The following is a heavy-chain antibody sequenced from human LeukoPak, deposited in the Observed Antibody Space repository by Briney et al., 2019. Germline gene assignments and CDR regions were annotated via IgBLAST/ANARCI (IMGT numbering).Heavy chain of an antibody. J-gene: IGHJ4*02. CDR3: ARHLGYFDWLLDY. CDR2: IYYSGST. Sequence: SETLSLTCTVSGGSISSYYWSWIRQPPGKGLEWIGYIYYSGSTNYNPSLKRRVTISVDTSKNQFSLKLSSVTAADTAVYYCARHLGYFDWLLDYWGQGTLVTVSS. D-gene: IGHD3-9*01. V-gene: IGHV4-59*08. CDR1: GGSISSYY.